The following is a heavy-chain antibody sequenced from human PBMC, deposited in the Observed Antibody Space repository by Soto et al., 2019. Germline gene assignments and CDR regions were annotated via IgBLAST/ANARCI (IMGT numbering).Heavy chain of an antibody. CDR1: GFSFSGSA. CDR2: VSSKANSYAT. Sequence: SGGSLRLSCAASGFSFSGSALYWVCQGPGQGLDRVGRVSSKANSYATAYAASVKGSIIICKEYKKHTAYQQMTSINTDDTAYYYCTRLIEIVVVPGAMEDGFDPWGQGTLVTVSS. J-gene: IGHJ5*02. CDR3: TRLIEIVVVPGAMEDGFDP. V-gene: IGHV3-73*01. D-gene: IGHD2-2*01.